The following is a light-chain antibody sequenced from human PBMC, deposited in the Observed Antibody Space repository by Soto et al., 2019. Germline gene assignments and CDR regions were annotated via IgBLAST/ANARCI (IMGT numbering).Light chain of an antibody. J-gene: IGLJ2*01. CDR1: SSDDGGYNY. CDR2: DVS. V-gene: IGLV2-14*01. Sequence: QSALTQPASVSGSPGQSITISCTGTSSDDGGYNYVSWYQQHPGKAPKLMIYDVSNRPSGVSNRFSGSKSGNTASLTISGLQAEDGADYYCSSYTTSGSLLFGGGTKLTVL. CDR3: SSYTTSGSLL.